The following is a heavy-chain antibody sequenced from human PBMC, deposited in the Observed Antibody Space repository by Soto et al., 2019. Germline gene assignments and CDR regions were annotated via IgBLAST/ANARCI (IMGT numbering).Heavy chain of an antibody. CDR1: GGSISSYY. CDR3: ASSGRDLGSSSPKGKNYYSYYGLDV. D-gene: IGHD6-13*01. V-gene: IGHV4-59*01. J-gene: IGHJ6*02. CDR2: IYYSGNT. Sequence: QVQLQESGPGLVKPSETLSLTCSVSGGSISSYYWSWIRQPPGKGLEWIGYIYYSGNTNYNPSLKIRVTISVDTSKNQVSLKVYSVTAADTALYYCASSGRDLGSSSPKGKNYYSYYGLDVWGQGTTVTVSS.